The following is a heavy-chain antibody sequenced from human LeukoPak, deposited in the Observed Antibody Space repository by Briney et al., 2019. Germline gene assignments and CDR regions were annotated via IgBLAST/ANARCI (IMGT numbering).Heavy chain of an antibody. Sequence: GGSLRLSCAASGFTFSSYAMSWVRQAPGKGLKWVSAISGSGGSTYYADSVKGRFTISRDNSKNTLYLQMNSLRAEDTAVYYCAKDLLTSGYPPYYFDYWGQRTQVTVSS. V-gene: IGHV3-23*01. D-gene: IGHD3-16*02. CDR1: GFTFSSYA. J-gene: IGHJ4*02. CDR2: ISGSGGST. CDR3: AKDLLTSGYPPYYFDY.